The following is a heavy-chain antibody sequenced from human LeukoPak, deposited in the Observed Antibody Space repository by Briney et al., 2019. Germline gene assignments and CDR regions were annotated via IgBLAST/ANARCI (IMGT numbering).Heavy chain of an antibody. CDR2: IWYDGSNK. J-gene: IGHJ4*02. D-gene: IGHD6-13*01. CDR1: GFTFSSYG. Sequence: GRSLRLSCAASGFTFSSYGMHWVRQAPGKGLEWVAVIWYDGSNKYYADSVKGRFTISRDNSKNTLYLQMNSLRAEDTAVYYCAKDSAAGYADYWGQGTLVTVSS. V-gene: IGHV3-33*06. CDR3: AKDSAAGYADY.